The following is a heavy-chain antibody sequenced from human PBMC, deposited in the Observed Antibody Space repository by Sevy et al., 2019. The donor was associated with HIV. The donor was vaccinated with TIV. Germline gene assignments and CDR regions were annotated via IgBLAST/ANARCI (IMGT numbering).Heavy chain of an antibody. V-gene: IGHV1-2*02. CDR2: INPNSGDT. CDR1: GYNFTDYY. J-gene: IGHJ4*02. Sequence: ASVKVSCKASGYNFTDYYMHWVRQAPGQGLEWMGWINPNSGDTNYAQKFQDRVTMTRDTSISTAYMELSRLRSHDTAVFYCASFANAADTQDYWGQGTLVTVSS. CDR3: ASFANAADTQDY. D-gene: IGHD3-16*01.